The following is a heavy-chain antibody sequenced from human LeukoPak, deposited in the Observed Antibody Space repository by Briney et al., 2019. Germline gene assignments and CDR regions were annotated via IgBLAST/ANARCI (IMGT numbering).Heavy chain of an antibody. Sequence: PGGSLRLSCTASGFTFSSYEMNWVRQAPGKGLEWVSYISSSGSTIYYADSVKGRFTISRDNAKNSLYLQMNSLRAEDTAVYYCATVVPAQYYYYCMDVWGKGTTVTVSS. CDR1: GFTFSSYE. CDR2: ISSSGSTI. J-gene: IGHJ6*03. V-gene: IGHV3-48*03. D-gene: IGHD2-2*01. CDR3: ATVVPAQYYYYCMDV.